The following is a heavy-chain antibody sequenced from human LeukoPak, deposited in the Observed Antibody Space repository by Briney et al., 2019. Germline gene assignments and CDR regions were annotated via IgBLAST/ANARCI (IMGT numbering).Heavy chain of an antibody. J-gene: IGHJ4*02. D-gene: IGHD4-11*01. CDR1: GDSVSRNSVA. CDR3: ARGQYSAHDY. V-gene: IGHV6-1*01. CDR2: TYYRFKWYN. Sequence: SQTLSLTCAISGDSVSRNSVAWNWIRQSPSRGLEWLGRTYYRFKWYNDYAVSVRSRISINPDTSKTQFSLQLNSVTPEDTAVYYCARGQYSAHDYWGQGTLVTVSS.